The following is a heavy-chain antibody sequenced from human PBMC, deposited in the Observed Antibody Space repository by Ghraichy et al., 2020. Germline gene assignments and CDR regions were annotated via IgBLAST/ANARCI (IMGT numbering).Heavy chain of an antibody. J-gene: IGHJ4*02. D-gene: IGHD3-10*01. CDR2: INHSGSA. Sequence: SETLSLTCAVYGGSFSGYFCSWVRQSPGKGLEWIGEINHSGSANYNPSLKSRLSLSVDASKNQFSLKLNSATAADTAVYYCASRRGSGQYYFDHWDQETLVIVSS. V-gene: IGHV4-34*01. CDR3: ASRRGSGQYYFDH. CDR1: GGSFSGYF.